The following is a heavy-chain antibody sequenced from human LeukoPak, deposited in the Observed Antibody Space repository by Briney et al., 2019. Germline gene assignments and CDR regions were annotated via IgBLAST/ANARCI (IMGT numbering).Heavy chain of an antibody. J-gene: IGHJ4*02. CDR2: IHSSGRT. D-gene: IGHD6-13*01. V-gene: IGHV4-30-4*08. Sequence: SQTLSLTCTVSGFSVNSEDFYWSWIRQPPGAGLEWIGYIHSSGRTSYKTSLKSRVTMLIDTSKNQFSLKLTSVSAADTALYYCAIIAGGGAQTVDFWGQGTLVIVSS. CDR1: GFSVNSEDFY. CDR3: AIIAGGGAQTVDF.